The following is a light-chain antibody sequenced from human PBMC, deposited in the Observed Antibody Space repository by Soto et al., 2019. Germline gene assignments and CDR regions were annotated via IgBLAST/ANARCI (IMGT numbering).Light chain of an antibody. CDR1: ELGDKY. Sequence: SYELTQPPSVSVSPRQTASISCSGDELGDKYASWYQQKPGQAPVLIMYQDTKRPSGITERFSGSNSGNTATLTISGTQAMDEADYYCQAWDTSAVLFGGGTKLTVL. CDR2: QDT. CDR3: QAWDTSAVL. J-gene: IGLJ2*01. V-gene: IGLV3-1*01.